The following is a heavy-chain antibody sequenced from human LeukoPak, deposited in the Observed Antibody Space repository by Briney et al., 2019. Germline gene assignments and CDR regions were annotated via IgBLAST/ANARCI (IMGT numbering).Heavy chain of an antibody. V-gene: IGHV4-39*07. Sequence: PSETLSLTCTVSGGSISSSSYYWGWIRQPPGKGLEWIGSIYYSGSTYYNPSLKSRVTISVDTSKNQFSLKLSSVTAADTAVYYCAGGRDGYNLWAPGWFDPWGQGTLVTVSS. D-gene: IGHD5-24*01. CDR3: AGGRDGYNLWAPGWFDP. CDR1: GGSISSSSYY. J-gene: IGHJ5*02. CDR2: IYYSGST.